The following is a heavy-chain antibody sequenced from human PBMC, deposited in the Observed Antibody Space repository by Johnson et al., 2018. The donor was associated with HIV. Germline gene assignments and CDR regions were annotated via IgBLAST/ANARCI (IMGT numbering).Heavy chain of an antibody. J-gene: IGHJ3*02. CDR2: ISFAGVKT. V-gene: IGHV3-30*18. CDR3: AKGKQLSQDAFDI. D-gene: IGHD6-13*01. CDR1: GFTFSSYW. Sequence: QVQLVESGGTVVRPGGSLRLSCAASGFTFSSYWMSWVRQAPGKGLEWVAVISFAGVKTYYADSVKGRFTISRDNSKGTLYLQMDGLRPEDTAVYYCAKGKQLSQDAFDIWGQGTMVTVSS.